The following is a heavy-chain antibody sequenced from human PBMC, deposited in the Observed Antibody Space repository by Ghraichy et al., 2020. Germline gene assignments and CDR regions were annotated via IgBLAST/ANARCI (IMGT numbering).Heavy chain of an antibody. V-gene: IGHV4-39*01. J-gene: IGHJ5*02. CDR3: ARHDSSDYIWGSYRPNWFDP. CDR1: GGSISSSSYY. D-gene: IGHD3-16*02. Sequence: SETLSLTCTVSGGSISSSSYYWGWIRQPPGKGLEWIGSIYYSGSTYYNPSLKSRVTISVDTSKNQFSLKLSSVTAADTAVYYCARHDSSDYIWGSYRPNWFDPWGQGTLVTVSS. CDR2: IYYSGST.